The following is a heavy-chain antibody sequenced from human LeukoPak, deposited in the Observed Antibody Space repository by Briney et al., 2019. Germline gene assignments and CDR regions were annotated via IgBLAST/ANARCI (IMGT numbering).Heavy chain of an antibody. CDR3: ASEISRTGAFDI. CDR1: GFTFSDYY. Sequence: GGSLRLSCAASGFTFSDYYMSWIRQAPGKGLEWVSVIYSGGSTYYADSVKGRFTISRDNSKNTLYLHMNSLRAEDTAVYYCASEISRTGAFDIWGQGTMVTVSS. J-gene: IGHJ3*02. CDR2: IYSGGST. D-gene: IGHD3-3*02. V-gene: IGHV3-66*02.